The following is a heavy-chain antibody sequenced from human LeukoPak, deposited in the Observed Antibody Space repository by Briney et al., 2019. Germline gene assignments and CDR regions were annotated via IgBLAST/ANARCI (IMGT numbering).Heavy chain of an antibody. Sequence: ASVKVSCKASGYTFTSYYIHWVRQAPGQGREGMGIINPSGGSTNYAQRFQGRVTMTRDTSTSTVYMELSSLRSEDTAVYYCAREGDGYTPNFYDYWGQGTLVTVSS. D-gene: IGHD5-12*01. J-gene: IGHJ4*02. V-gene: IGHV1-46*01. CDR3: AREGDGYTPNFYDY. CDR2: INPSGGST. CDR1: GYTFTSYY.